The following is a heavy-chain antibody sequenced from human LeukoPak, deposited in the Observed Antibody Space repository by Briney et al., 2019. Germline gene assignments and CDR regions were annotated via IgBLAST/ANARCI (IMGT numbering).Heavy chain of an antibody. CDR3: ARRGYYGGYFDL. CDR2: IYTSGST. D-gene: IGHD3-10*01. V-gene: IGHV4-61*02. Sequence: PSETLSLTCTVSGGSISSGSYYWSWIRQPAGKGLEWIGRIYTSGSTNYNPSLKSRVTISVDTSKNQFSLKLSSVTAADTAVYYCARRGYYGGYFDLWGRGTLVTVSS. CDR1: GGSISSGSYY. J-gene: IGHJ2*01.